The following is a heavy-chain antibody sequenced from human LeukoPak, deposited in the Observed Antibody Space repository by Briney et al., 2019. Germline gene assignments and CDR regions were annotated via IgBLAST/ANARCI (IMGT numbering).Heavy chain of an antibody. J-gene: IGHJ4*02. CDR3: AREASSGGYGAPFDY. Sequence: GGSLRLSCAASGFTFSSNYMSWVRQAPGKGLEWVSVIYSGGSTYYADSVTGRFTISRDNSKNTLYLQMNSLRAEDTAVYYCAREASSGGYGAPFDYWGQGTLVTVSS. V-gene: IGHV3-53*01. CDR2: IYSGGST. CDR1: GFTFSSNY. D-gene: IGHD5-12*01.